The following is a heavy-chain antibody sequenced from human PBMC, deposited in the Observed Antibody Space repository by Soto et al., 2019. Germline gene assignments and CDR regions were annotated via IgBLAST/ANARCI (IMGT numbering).Heavy chain of an antibody. CDR1: GGSMSSEGYY. CDR3: ARRGYSYGYYYYGMDV. V-gene: IGHV4-34*01. D-gene: IGHD5-18*01. J-gene: IGHJ6*02. CDR2: INHSGST. Sequence: PSETLSLTCTVSGGSMSSEGYYWSWIRQPPGKGLELIGEINHSGSTNYNPSLKSRVTMSVDTSKNQFSLKLSSETAADTAVYYCARRGYSYGYYYYGMDVWCQGTTVTVSS.